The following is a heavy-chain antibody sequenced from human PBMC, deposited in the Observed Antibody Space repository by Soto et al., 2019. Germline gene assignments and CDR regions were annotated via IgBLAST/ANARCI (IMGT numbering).Heavy chain of an antibody. CDR3: ARDGSGSSVWFDP. V-gene: IGHV4-59*01. Sequence: QVQLQESGPGLVKPSETLSLTCTVSGGSMSSYYWSWIRQPPGKGLEWIGYIYYSGSTIYNPSLXXRXPISVDTSKTQFSLKLSSVTAADTAVSYCARDGSGSSVWFDPWGQGTLVTVSS. CDR2: IYYSGST. J-gene: IGHJ5*02. D-gene: IGHD3-10*01. CDR1: GGSMSSYY.